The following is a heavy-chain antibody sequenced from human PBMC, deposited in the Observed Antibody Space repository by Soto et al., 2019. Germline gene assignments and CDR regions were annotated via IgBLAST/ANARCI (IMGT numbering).Heavy chain of an antibody. D-gene: IGHD2-2*01. CDR3: AREVKYCSSTSCYAEFDY. V-gene: IGHV4-59*01. CDR1: GGSIRSYY. J-gene: IGHJ4*02. CDR2: IYYSGST. Sequence: PSETLSLTCTVSGGSIRSYYWSWIRQPPGKALEWIGYIYYSGSTNYNPSLKSRVTISVDTSKNQFSLKLSSVTAADTAVYYCAREVKYCSSTSCYAEFDYWGQGTLVTVSS.